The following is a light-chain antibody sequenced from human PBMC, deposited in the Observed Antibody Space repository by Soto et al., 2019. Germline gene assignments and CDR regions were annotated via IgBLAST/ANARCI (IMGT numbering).Light chain of an antibody. CDR1: NSDIGGYKY. Sequence: QAVPTQPASVPGSPGQSITISCTGTNSDIGGYKYVSWYQHHPGKAPKLIIYEVSNRPSGVSNRFSGSKFGNTASLTVSGLQAEDEADYSCCSFSSSGTPKWVFGGGTKLTVL. CDR2: EVS. J-gene: IGLJ3*02. V-gene: IGLV2-14*01. CDR3: CSFSSSGTPKWV.